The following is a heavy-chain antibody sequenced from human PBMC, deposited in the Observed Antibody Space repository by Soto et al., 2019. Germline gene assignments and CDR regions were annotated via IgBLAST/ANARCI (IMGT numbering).Heavy chain of an antibody. CDR3: AKRGYSDGGLDYYDDMDV. CDR1: GFTFSSYA. V-gene: IGHV3-23*01. Sequence: EVQLLESGGGLVQPGGSLRLSCAASGFTFSSYAMSWVRQAPGKGLEWVSAISGSGGSTYYADSVKGRFTISRDNSKNRLYLQMNGLRADDTAVYYCAKRGYSDGGLDYYDDMDVWGQGTTVTVSS. J-gene: IGHJ6*02. D-gene: IGHD5-18*01. CDR2: ISGSGGST.